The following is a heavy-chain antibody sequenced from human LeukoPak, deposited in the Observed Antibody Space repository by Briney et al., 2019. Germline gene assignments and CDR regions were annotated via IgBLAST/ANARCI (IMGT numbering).Heavy chain of an antibody. CDR1: GGSIRRYY. J-gene: IGHJ4*02. V-gene: IGHV4-59*01. CDR2: IYYSGST. Sequence: SETLSLTCTVSGGSIRRYYWSWIRQPPGKGLEWIGYIYYSGSTNYNPSLKSRVTISVDTSKNQFSLKLTSVTAVDTAVYYCARGPHRGTSYELDYWGQGTLVTVSS. D-gene: IGHD1-14*01. CDR3: ARGPHRGTSYELDY.